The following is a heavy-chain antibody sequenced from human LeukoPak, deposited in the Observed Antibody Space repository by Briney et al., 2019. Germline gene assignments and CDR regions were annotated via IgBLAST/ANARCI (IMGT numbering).Heavy chain of an antibody. CDR3: ARGGGRDSGRENDY. Sequence: ASVKVSCKASGYTFTRYGVSWVRQSPGQGLEWVGWVSGYNHNTNYAHKLQGRVTMTTDTSTSTAYMELRSLTSDDTAMYYCARGGGRDSGRENDYWGQGTLVTVSS. CDR2: VSGYNHNT. V-gene: IGHV1-18*01. D-gene: IGHD1-26*01. CDR1: GYTFTRYG. J-gene: IGHJ4*02.